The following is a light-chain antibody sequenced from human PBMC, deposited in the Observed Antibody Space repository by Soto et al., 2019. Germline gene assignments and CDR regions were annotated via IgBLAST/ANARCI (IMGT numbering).Light chain of an antibody. J-gene: IGLJ1*01. CDR3: VLYMGSGIYV. CDR2: STN. V-gene: IGLV8-61*01. CDR1: SDSVSASNY. Sequence: QTVVTQEPSFSVSPGGTVTITCGLTSDSVSASNYPSWYQQTPGQTPRTLIYSTNSRSSGVPDRFSGSILGNKAALTITGAQADDESYDHCVLYMGSGIYVFGTGNKVTVL.